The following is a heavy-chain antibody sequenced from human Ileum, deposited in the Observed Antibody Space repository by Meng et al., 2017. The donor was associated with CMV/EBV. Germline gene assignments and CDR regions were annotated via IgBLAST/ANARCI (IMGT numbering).Heavy chain of an antibody. CDR3: AIEGGVATDYAAFDY. CDR1: VFTLTNSG. D-gene: IGHD4/OR15-4a*01. J-gene: IGHJ4*02. CDR2: MHYDGSYK. Sequence: GESLKISCAASVFTLTNSGVHWIRQAPGKGLEWVAMMHYDGSYKFYADSVKGRVTISVDYSKNTVYLQMISLRVEDTAVYYCAIEGGVATDYAAFDYWGQGTLVTVSS. V-gene: IGHV3-30*02.